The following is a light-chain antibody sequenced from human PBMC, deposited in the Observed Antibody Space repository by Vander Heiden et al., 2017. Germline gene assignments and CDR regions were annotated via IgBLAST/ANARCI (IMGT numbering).Light chain of an antibody. CDR2: RNN. CDR3: SAWDSRLSVQV. V-gene: IGLV10-54*04. J-gene: IGLJ1*01. Sequence: QAGLTQPPSVSPGLGQTATITCSGNISNVGNQGAAWLQHHQGHPPKLLSYRNNNRPSGISERFSASRSGNTASLTITGLQPEDEADYYCSAWDSRLSVQVFGTGTKVSV. CDR1: ISNVGNQG.